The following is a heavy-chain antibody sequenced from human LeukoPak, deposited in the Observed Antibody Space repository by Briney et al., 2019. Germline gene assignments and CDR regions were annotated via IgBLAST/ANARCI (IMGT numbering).Heavy chain of an antibody. CDR1: GFTFSSYA. CDR3: ARDRSSTSCYPYYGMDV. J-gene: IGHJ6*02. D-gene: IGHD2-2*01. V-gene: IGHV3-53*01. CDR2: IYSGGGT. Sequence: GGSLRLSCAASGFTFSSYAMSWVRQAPGKGLEWVSIIYSGGGTYYADSVKGRFTISRDNSKNTLYLQLNSLRAEDTAGYYCARDRSSTSCYPYYGMDVWGQGTTVTVSS.